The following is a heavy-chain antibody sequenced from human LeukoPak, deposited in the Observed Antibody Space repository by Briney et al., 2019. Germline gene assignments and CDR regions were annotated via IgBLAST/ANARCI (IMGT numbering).Heavy chain of an antibody. D-gene: IGHD3-22*01. CDR2: FDAEDGET. J-gene: IGHJ4*02. CDR3: ATDGNYYDSSGYYKR. CDR1: GYTLIELS. V-gene: IGHV1-24*01. Sequence: GASVKVSCKVSGYTLIELSMHWVRQAPGKGLEWMGGFDAEDGETIYAQKFQGRVTVTEDTSTDTAYMELSSLTSEDTAVYYCATDGNYYDSSGYYKRWGQGTLVTVSS.